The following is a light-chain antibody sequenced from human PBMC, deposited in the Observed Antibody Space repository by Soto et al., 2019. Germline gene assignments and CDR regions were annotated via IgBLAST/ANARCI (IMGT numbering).Light chain of an antibody. Sequence: VLTQSPATLSLSPWKRGTSAWKASQSVSSSYFAWYQLKPGQAPRLLIYGASSRATDIPDRFSRSGSGTDFTPAIRSLEPEDFAVYFCQQYGSSPKTFGQGTKVDIK. CDR1: QSVSSSY. CDR2: GAS. J-gene: IGKJ1*01. CDR3: QQYGSSPKT. V-gene: IGKV3-20*01.